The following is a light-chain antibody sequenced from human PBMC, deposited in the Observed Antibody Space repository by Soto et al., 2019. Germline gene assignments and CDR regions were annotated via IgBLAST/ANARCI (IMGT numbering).Light chain of an antibody. CDR1: SSNIGSNI. Sequence: QPVLTQPPSASGTPGQRATISCSGSSSNIGSNIVNWYQQIPGAAPKLLIYSNDHRPSGVPDRFSGSKSGTSASLAISGLQSEDEADYFCAVWDDSLIGNWVFGGGTKLTVL. J-gene: IGLJ3*02. CDR3: AVWDDSLIGNWV. CDR2: SND. V-gene: IGLV1-44*01.